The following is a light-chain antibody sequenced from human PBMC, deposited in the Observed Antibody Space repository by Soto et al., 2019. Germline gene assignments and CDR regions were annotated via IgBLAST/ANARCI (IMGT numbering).Light chain of an antibody. J-gene: IGLJ2*01. CDR1: SSDVGGYNY. CDR3: SSYTSSSTRGVV. CDR2: AVS. V-gene: IGLV2-14*01. Sequence: QSALTQPASVSGSPGQSITISCTGTSSDVGGYNYVSWYQQHPGKAPKLMIYAVSNRPSGVSNRFSGSKSGNTASLTISGLQAEDEADYYCSSYTSSSTRGVVFGGGTELTVL.